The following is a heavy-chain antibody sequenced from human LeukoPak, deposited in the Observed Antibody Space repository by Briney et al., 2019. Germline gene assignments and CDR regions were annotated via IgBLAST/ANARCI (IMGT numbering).Heavy chain of an antibody. J-gene: IGHJ2*01. CDR3: ARVMGRLVRTWYFDL. CDR1: GFTFSDHY. D-gene: IGHD3-9*01. CDR2: IYDGGFT. V-gene: IGHV3-66*01. Sequence: PGGSLRLSCAASGFTFSDHYMDWVRQAPGKGLEWVSVIYDGGFTDYTDSVKGRFTISRDNSKSTLYLQMNTLRAEDTAVYYCARVMGRLVRTWYFDLWGRGTLVTVSS.